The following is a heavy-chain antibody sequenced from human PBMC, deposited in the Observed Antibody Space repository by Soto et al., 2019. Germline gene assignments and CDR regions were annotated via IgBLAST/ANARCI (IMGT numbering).Heavy chain of an antibody. Sequence: GGSLRLSCAASGFTFSSYSMNWVRQAPGKGLEWVSSISSSSSYIYYADSVKGRFTISRDNAKNSLYLQMNSLRAEDTAVYYCARDKAGAAGREYYMDVWGKGTTVTVSS. V-gene: IGHV3-21*01. CDR1: GFTFSSYS. CDR2: ISSSSSYI. D-gene: IGHD6-13*01. CDR3: ARDKAGAAGREYYMDV. J-gene: IGHJ6*03.